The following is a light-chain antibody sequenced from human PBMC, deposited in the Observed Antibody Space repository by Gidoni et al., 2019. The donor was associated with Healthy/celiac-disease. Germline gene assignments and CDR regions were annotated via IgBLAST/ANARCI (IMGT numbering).Light chain of an antibody. J-gene: IGKJ3*01. Sequence: DIQMTQSPSSLSASVGDRVTIPCRASQSISSSLNWYQQKPGKAPKLLIYAASSVQSGVPSRFSGSGSGTDFTLTISSLQPEDFATYYCQQSYSTLFTFGPGTKVDIK. CDR2: AAS. V-gene: IGKV1-39*01. CDR3: QQSYSTLFT. CDR1: QSISSS.